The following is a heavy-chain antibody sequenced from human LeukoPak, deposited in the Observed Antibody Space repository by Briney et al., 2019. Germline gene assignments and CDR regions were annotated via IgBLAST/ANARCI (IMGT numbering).Heavy chain of an antibody. D-gene: IGHD4-17*01. CDR1: GFTFSDYY. CDR3: AREALRSGKRGYYFDY. CDR2: ISSSSSYT. J-gene: IGHJ4*02. V-gene: IGHV3-11*05. Sequence: GGSLTLSCAASGFTFSDYYMSWIRQAPGKGLEWGSYISSSSSYTNYADSVKGRFTISRDNAKNSLYLQMNSLRAEDTAVYYCAREALRSGKRGYYFDYWGQGTLVTVSS.